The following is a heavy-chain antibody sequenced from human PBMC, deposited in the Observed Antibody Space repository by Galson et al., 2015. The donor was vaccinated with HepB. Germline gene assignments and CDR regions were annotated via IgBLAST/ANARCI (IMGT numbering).Heavy chain of an antibody. CDR1: GYTFTSYG. CDR2: ISAYNGNT. J-gene: IGHJ6*02. D-gene: IGHD2-8*01. V-gene: IGHV1-18*01. Sequence: SVKVSCKASGYTFTSYGISWVRQAPGQGLEWMGWISAYNGNTNYAQKLQGRVTMTTDTSTSTAYMELRSLRSDDTAVYYCARHLMTIDLYYYYGMDVWGQGTTVTVSS. CDR3: ARHLMTIDLYYYYGMDV.